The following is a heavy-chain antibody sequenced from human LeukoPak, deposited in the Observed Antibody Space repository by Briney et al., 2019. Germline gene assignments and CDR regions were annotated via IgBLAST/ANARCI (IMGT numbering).Heavy chain of an antibody. CDR1: GYTFTSYG. D-gene: IGHD5-12*01. CDR2: INPSRATT. Sequence: GASVKVSCKASGYTFTSYGISWVRQAPGQGLEWMGIINPSRATTSNAQKFQGRVTMTMDMSTSTVYMELSSLTYEDTAVYYCARDKWPMGWFDPWGQGTLVTVSS. V-gene: IGHV1-46*01. CDR3: ARDKWPMGWFDP. J-gene: IGHJ5*02.